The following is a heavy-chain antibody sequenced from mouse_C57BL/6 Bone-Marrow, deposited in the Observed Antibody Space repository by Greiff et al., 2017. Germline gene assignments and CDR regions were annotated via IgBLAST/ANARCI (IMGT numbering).Heavy chain of an antibody. D-gene: IGHD4-1*01. V-gene: IGHV5-6*02. CDR2: ISSGGSYT. CDR1: GFTFSSYG. Sequence: EVMLVESGGDLVKPGGSLKLSCAASGFTFSSYGMSWVRQTPDKRLEWVATISSGGSYTYYPDSVKGRFTISRDNAKNTLYLQMSSLKSEDTAMYYCAREGTGTYYFDYWGQGTTLTVSS. CDR3: AREGTGTYYFDY. J-gene: IGHJ2*01.